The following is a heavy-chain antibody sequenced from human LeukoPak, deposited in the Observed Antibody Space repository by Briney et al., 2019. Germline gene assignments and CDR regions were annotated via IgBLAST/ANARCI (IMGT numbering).Heavy chain of an antibody. CDR3: ARRGTYGSGSRGAFDI. CDR1: GYSNSSGYY. J-gene: IGHJ3*02. V-gene: IGHV4-38-2*02. D-gene: IGHD3-10*01. Sequence: SETLSLTCTVSGYSNSSGYYWGWIRQPPGKGLEWIGSIYHSGSTYYNPSLKSRVTISVDTSKNQFSLKLSSVTAADTAVYYCARRGTYGSGSRGAFDIWGQGTMVTVSS. CDR2: IYHSGST.